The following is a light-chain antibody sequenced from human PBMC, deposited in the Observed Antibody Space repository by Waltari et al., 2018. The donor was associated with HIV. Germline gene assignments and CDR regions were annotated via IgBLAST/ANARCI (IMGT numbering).Light chain of an antibody. Sequence: DIMMTQSPDSLTVPLGARATIKGRSSKSVLYGSDNKNYLAWYQQKPGQSPKVLFFWASSRESGVPDRFSASGSGTDFTLTINSLQAEDVAVYFCHQYFTASWTFGRGTTVQI. J-gene: IGKJ4*01. CDR2: WAS. CDR3: HQYFTASWT. CDR1: KSVLYGSDNKNY. V-gene: IGKV4-1*01.